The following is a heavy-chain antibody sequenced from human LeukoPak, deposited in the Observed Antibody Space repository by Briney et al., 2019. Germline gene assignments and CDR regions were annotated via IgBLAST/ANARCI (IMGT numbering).Heavy chain of an antibody. J-gene: IGHJ6*02. Sequence: GGSLRLSCAASGFTFSTYGMHWVRQAPGKGLEWVAVISYDGSDKYYADSVKGRFTISRDNSKNALYLQMNSLRGEDTAVYYCAKRRTVDTALVTHNYGMDVWGQGTTVTVSS. CDR1: GFTFSTYG. CDR3: AKRRTVDTALVTHNYGMDV. CDR2: ISYDGSDK. D-gene: IGHD5-18*01. V-gene: IGHV3-30*18.